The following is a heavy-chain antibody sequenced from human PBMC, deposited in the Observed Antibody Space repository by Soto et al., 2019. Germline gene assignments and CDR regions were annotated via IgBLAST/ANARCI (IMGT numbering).Heavy chain of an antibody. CDR3: VKGGWLDV. D-gene: IGHD2-15*01. V-gene: IGHV3-23*01. CDR2: ITPSSGTT. Sequence: EVQLLESGGGLVQPGGSLRLACAASGFSFSNYEMTWARQAPGKGLEWVAFITPSSGTTHYADSVKGRFTISRDNSKDTLYLQLISLRVEDTAVYYCVKGGWLDVWGQGTTVTVSS. J-gene: IGHJ6*02. CDR1: GFSFSNYE.